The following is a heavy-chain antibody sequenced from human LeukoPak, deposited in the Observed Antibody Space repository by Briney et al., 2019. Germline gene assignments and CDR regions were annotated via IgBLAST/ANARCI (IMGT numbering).Heavy chain of an antibody. V-gene: IGHV1-18*01. CDR1: GYTFTSYG. Sequence: ASVKVSCKASGYTFTSYGISWVRQAPGQGLEWMGWISAYNGNTNYARKLQGRVTMTTDTSTSTAYMELRSLRSDDTAVYYCAREGNYYDSSGSIDAFDIWGQGTMVTVSS. CDR2: ISAYNGNT. D-gene: IGHD3-22*01. J-gene: IGHJ3*02. CDR3: AREGNYYDSSGSIDAFDI.